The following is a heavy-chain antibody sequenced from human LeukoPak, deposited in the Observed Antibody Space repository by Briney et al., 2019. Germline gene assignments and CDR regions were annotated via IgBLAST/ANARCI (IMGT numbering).Heavy chain of an antibody. J-gene: IGHJ3*02. D-gene: IGHD6-13*01. V-gene: IGHV4-4*07. CDR3: ASLASEAAAGIDAFDI. Sequence: SETLSLTCSVSGVSIGTYHWSWIRQPAGKGLEWIGRISNIGSTKFNPSLNSRVTMSVDTSKNQFSLKLSSVTAADTAVYYCASLASEAAAGIDAFDIWSQGTMVTVSS. CDR2: ISNIGST. CDR1: GVSIGTYH.